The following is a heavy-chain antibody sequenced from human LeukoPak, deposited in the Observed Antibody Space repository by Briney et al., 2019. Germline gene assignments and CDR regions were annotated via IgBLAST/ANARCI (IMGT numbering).Heavy chain of an antibody. J-gene: IGHJ4*02. Sequence: GGSLRLSCAASGFTFSSYAMSWVRQAPGKGLEWVSAISGSGDITYYADSVKGRFTISRDNSKNTLYLQMNSLRADDTAVYYCARDPILSGYDFWGQGTLVTVSS. CDR1: GFTFSSYA. CDR3: ARDPILSGYDF. CDR2: ISGSGDIT. V-gene: IGHV3-23*01. D-gene: IGHD5-12*01.